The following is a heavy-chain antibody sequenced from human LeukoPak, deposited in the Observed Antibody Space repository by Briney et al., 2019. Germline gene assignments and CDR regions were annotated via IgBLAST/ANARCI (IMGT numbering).Heavy chain of an antibody. CDR2: IYSGGST. D-gene: IGHD5-18*01. CDR1: GFTVSSSY. CDR3: AKGYNYAYEY. J-gene: IGHJ4*02. Sequence: PGGSLRLSCAASGFTVSSSYMSWVREAPGKGLEWVSLIYSGGSTYYAASVKGRFTISRDNSKYTLYLQMNSLRPEDTAVYYCAKGYNYAYEYWGQGTLVTVSS. V-gene: IGHV3-53*01.